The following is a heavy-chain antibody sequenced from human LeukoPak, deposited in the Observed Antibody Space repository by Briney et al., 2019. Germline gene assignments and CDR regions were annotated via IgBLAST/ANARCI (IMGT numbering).Heavy chain of an antibody. CDR3: ATDRGAL. Sequence: PGGSLRLSCAASGFTFSNHWMNWVRQAPGKGLEWVAQIKQYGREIYYLDSVKGRFTISRDDADNSGFLQMNSLRVEDTAVYYCATDRGALWGQGTLVTVSS. V-gene: IGHV3-7*03. J-gene: IGHJ4*02. CDR2: IKQYGREI. CDR1: GFTFSNHW. D-gene: IGHD5-12*01.